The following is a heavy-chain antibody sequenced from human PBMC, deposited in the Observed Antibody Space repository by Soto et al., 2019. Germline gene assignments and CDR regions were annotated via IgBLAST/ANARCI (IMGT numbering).Heavy chain of an antibody. CDR2: VNHGGTS. J-gene: IGHJ6*02. D-gene: IGHD3-10*01. CDR3: ASWALLRSGYLFLGLDV. V-gene: IGHV4-34*01. CDR1: GGSFSGYY. Sequence: SETLSLTCAVHGGSFSGYYWDWIRQPPGKGLEWIGEVNHGGTSNYNPSLKSRAIISVDTSTNQFSLKLTSMTAEDTALYFCASWALLRSGYLFLGLDVWGQGTTVTVSS.